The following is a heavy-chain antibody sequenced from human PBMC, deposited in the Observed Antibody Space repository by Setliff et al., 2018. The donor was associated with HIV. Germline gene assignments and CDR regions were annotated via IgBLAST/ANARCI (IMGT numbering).Heavy chain of an antibody. CDR3: ARFSTSSGGTFDY. J-gene: IGHJ4*02. D-gene: IGHD6-6*01. CDR1: GGSITNGGYY. Sequence: SETLSLTCTVSGGSITNGGYYWSWIRRPPGKGLEWIAFIYYNGNAAYNPSLGSRVTISVDTSKNQFSLKLTSVTAADTAVYYCARFSTSSGGTFDYWGQGTLVTV. CDR2: IYYNGNA. V-gene: IGHV4-61*08.